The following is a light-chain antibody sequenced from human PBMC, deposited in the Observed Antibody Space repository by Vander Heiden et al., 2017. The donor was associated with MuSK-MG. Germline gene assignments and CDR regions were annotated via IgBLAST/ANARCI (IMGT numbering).Light chain of an antibody. J-gene: IGKJ3*01. CDR2: WAS. CDR3: QQELYAPTT. Sequence: DIVMTQSPDSLSVSLGGRATINCKASQSLFHSDNSKDFLAWYHQKPGQPPKLLMSWASTRESGVPDRFSGSGSGTDFTLTISSLQAEDVAVYYCQQELYAPTTFGHGTRVDIK. CDR1: QSLFHSDNSKDF. V-gene: IGKV4-1*01.